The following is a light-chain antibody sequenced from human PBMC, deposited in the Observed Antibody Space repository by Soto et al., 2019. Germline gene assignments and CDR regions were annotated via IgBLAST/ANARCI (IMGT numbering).Light chain of an antibody. Sequence: QSVLTQPASVSGSPGQSITISCTGTSSDVGGYNYVSWYQQHPGKAPKLMIYDVSNRPSGVSNRFSGSKSGNTASLTISGLQAEDEADYYCSSYTSSSNPGVVFGGGTQLTVL. CDR3: SSYTSSSNPGVV. V-gene: IGLV2-14*01. CDR2: DVS. CDR1: SSDVGGYNY. J-gene: IGLJ2*01.